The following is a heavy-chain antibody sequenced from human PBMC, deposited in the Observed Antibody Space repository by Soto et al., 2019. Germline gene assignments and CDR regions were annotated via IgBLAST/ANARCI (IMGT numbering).Heavy chain of an antibody. D-gene: IGHD3-22*01. V-gene: IGHV3-23*01. J-gene: IGHJ4*02. CDR1: GFTFSAYA. CDR2: LTDNGGGT. Sequence: GGSLRLSCGASGFTFSAYAMGWVRQAPGKGLEWVSALTDNGGGTYYADSVKGRFTVARDNFKNTLYLQMNSLRAEYTAIYYCAKVVVPPSSGYYFDYWGQGALVTVSS. CDR3: AKVVVPPSSGYYFDY.